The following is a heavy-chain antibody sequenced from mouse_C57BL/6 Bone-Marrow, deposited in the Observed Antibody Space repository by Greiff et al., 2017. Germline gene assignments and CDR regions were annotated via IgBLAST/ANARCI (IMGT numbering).Heavy chain of an antibody. Sequence: VQLQESGPGLVQPSQSLSITCTVSGFSLTSYGVHWVRQPPGKGLEWLGVIWSGGSTDYNAAFISRLSISKDNSKSQVFFKTNSLQADDTAIYYCAKTRYGRRAWFAYWGQGTLVTVSA. CDR1: GFSLTSYG. D-gene: IGHD1-1*01. CDR2: IWSGGST. J-gene: IGHJ3*01. V-gene: IGHV2-4*01. CDR3: AKTRYGRRAWFAY.